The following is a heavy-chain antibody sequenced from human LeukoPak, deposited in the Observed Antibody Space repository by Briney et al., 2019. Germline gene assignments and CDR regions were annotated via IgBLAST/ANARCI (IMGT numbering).Heavy chain of an antibody. Sequence: PGRSLRLSCAASGFTFTDYAIHWVRQAPGKGLEWVSYIRSSSSTIYYADSVKGRFTISSDNAKNSLYLQMNTLRDEDTAVYFCARDSGYAFDTWGQGTMVTVSS. CDR1: GFTFTDYA. V-gene: IGHV3-48*02. CDR2: IRSSSSTI. D-gene: IGHD2-15*01. CDR3: ARDSGYAFDT. J-gene: IGHJ3*02.